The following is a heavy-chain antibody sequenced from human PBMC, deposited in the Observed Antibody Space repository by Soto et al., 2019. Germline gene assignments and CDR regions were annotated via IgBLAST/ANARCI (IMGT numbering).Heavy chain of an antibody. J-gene: IGHJ6*02. D-gene: IGHD3-9*01. CDR1: GGTFSSYA. Sequence: QVQLVQSGAEVKKPGSSVKVSCKASGGTFSSYAISWVRQAPGQGLEWMGGIIPIFGTANYAQKFQGRVTITADESTSTAYMGLSSLRSEDTAVYYCARGELTGYYPYYYYYGMDVWGQGTTVTVSS. CDR2: IIPIFGTA. CDR3: ARGELTGYYPYYYYYGMDV. V-gene: IGHV1-69*12.